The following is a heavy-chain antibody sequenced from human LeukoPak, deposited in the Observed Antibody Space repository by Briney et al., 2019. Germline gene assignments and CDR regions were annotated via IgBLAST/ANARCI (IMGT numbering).Heavy chain of an antibody. CDR1: GFTFSSYA. V-gene: IGHV3-23*01. CDR2: ISGSGGST. J-gene: IGHJ4*02. Sequence: GGSLRLSCAASGFTFSSYAMSWVRQAPWKGLEWVSAISGSGGSTYYADSVKGRFTISRDNSKNTLYLQMNSLRAEDTAVYYCAKDVGYSSGWTPGYYFDYWGQGTLVTVSS. CDR3: AKDVGYSSGWTPGYYFDY. D-gene: IGHD6-19*01.